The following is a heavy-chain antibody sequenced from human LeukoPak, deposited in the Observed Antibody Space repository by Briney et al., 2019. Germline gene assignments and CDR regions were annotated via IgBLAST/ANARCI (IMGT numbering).Heavy chain of an antibody. Sequence: GGSLTLSCAASGFTFDDYGMSWVRQAPGKGLEWVSAISGSGGSTYYADSVKGRFTISRDNSKNTLYLQMNSLRAEDTAVYYCAKDGGVVVTANKYYFDYWGQGTLVTVSS. D-gene: IGHD2-21*02. CDR1: GFTFDDYG. J-gene: IGHJ4*02. CDR2: ISGSGGST. V-gene: IGHV3-23*01. CDR3: AKDGGVVVTANKYYFDY.